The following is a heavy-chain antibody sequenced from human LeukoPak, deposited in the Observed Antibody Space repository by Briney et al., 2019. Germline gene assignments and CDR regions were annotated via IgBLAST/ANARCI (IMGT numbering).Heavy chain of an antibody. CDR2: INGSGGRT. V-gene: IGHV3-23*01. CDR3: AKNRGLPL. CDR1: GFTFSNYA. Sequence: GGSLRLSCAASGFTFSNYAMSWVRQAPGKGPEWVSDINGSGGRTYYADSVKGRFTISRDNSKNTLYLQMNSLRAEDTAVYYCAKNRGLPLWGQGTLVTVSS. J-gene: IGHJ4*02.